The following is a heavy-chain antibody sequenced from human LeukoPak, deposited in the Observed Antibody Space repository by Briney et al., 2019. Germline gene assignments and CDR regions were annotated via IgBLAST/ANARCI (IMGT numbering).Heavy chain of an antibody. V-gene: IGHV4-39*01. CDR3: ARSIGGDADY. D-gene: IGHD3-16*01. CDR2: IYYSGSS. J-gene: IGHJ4*02. CDR1: GASIGRSNSY. Sequence: SETLSLTCTVSGASIGRSNSYWRWIRQPPGKGLEWIASIYYSGSSYYNPSLKSRVTISVDTSKNQFSLTLSSVTAADTAVYYCARSIGGDADYWGQGTLVTVSS.